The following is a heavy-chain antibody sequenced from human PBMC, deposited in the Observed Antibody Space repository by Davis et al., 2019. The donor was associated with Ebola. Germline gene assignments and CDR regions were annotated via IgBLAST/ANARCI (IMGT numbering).Heavy chain of an antibody. Sequence: GESLKIPCAASGFTFSSYEMNWVRQAPGKGLECVSHMSPSGDIIYYADSVKGRFTVYRDNAKKSLYLQMNSLRAEDTGVYYCVPGTWIRGQGTLVTVSS. CDR2: MSPSGDII. CDR1: GFTFSSYE. J-gene: IGHJ4*02. V-gene: IGHV3-48*03. CDR3: VPGTWI. D-gene: IGHD5-18*01.